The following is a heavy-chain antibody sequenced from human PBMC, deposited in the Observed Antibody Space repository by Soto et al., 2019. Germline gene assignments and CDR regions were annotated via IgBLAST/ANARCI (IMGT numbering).Heavy chain of an antibody. CDR1: GFTFSSYG. CDR3: ARDLCSGGSCYRKNYGMDV. D-gene: IGHD2-15*01. V-gene: IGHV3-33*01. CDR2: IWYDGSNK. J-gene: IGHJ6*02. Sequence: GGSLRLSCAASGFTFSSYGMHWVRQAPGKGLEWVAVIWYDGSNKYYADSVKGRFTISRDNSKNTLYLQMNSLRAEDTAVYYCARDLCSGGSCYRKNYGMDVWGQGTTVTVSS.